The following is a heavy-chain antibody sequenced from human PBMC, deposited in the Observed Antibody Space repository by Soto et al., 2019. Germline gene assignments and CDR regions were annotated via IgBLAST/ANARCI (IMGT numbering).Heavy chain of an antibody. J-gene: IGHJ4*02. Sequence: GGLLRVWCRVFGCTSVAYWINWVRQAPGEGLEWVANIKQDGSEEYYVDSVKGRFTISRDNAKNSLYLQLNSLRAEDTAVYYCARGVTYFDYWGQGTLVTVSS. V-gene: IGHV3-7*01. CDR2: IKQDGSEE. D-gene: IGHD3-16*01. CDR3: ARGVTYFDY. CDR1: GCTSVAYW.